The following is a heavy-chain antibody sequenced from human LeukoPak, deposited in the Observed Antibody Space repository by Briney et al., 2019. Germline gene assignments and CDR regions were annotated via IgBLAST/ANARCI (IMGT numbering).Heavy chain of an antibody. CDR2: ISCDGSNK. CDR3: AKDGPYYDFWSGYLN. V-gene: IGHV3-30*18. CDR1: GFTFSSYG. Sequence: GRSLRLSCAASGFTFSSYGMHWVRQAPGKGLEWVAVISCDGSNKYYADSVKGRFTISRDNSKNTLYLQMNSLRAEDTAVYYCAKDGPYYDFWSGYLNWGQGTLVTVSS. J-gene: IGHJ4*02. D-gene: IGHD3-3*01.